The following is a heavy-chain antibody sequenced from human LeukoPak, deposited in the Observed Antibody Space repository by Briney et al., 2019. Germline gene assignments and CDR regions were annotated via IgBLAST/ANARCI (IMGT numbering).Heavy chain of an antibody. CDR1: GGSFSGYY. J-gene: IGHJ4*02. D-gene: IGHD3-10*01. V-gene: IGHV4-34*01. CDR2: INHSGST. CDR3: ARGRSGWDYYGSGSYSYYFDY. Sequence: PSETLSLTCAVYGGSFSGYYWSWIRQPPGKGLEWIGEINHSGSTNYNPSLKSRVTISVDTSKNQFSLKLSSVTAADTAVYYCARGRSGWDYYGSGSYSYYFDYWGQGTLVTVSS.